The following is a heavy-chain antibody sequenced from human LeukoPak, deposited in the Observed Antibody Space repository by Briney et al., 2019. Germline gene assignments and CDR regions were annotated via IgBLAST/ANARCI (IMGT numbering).Heavy chain of an antibody. CDR3: ARELARSGYPPPFDY. D-gene: IGHD3-3*01. V-gene: IGHV1-18*01. CDR1: GYTFTSYG. CDR2: ISAYNGNT. J-gene: IGHJ4*02. Sequence: ASVKVSCKASGYTFTSYGISWVRQAPGQGLEWMGWISAYNGNTNYAQKLQGRVTMTTDTSTSTAYMELRSLRSDDTAVYYCARELARSGYPPPFDYWGQGTLVTVSS.